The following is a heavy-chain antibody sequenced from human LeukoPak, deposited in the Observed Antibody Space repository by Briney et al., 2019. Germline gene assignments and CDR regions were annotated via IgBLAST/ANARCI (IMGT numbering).Heavy chain of an antibody. Sequence: GGSLRLSCAASGFTFSSYSMNWVRQAPGEGLEWVSSISSSSSYIYYADSVKGRFTISRDNAKNSLYLQMNSLRAEDTAVYYCARDKGIGFDYWGQGTLVTVSS. J-gene: IGHJ4*02. CDR2: ISSSSSYI. V-gene: IGHV3-21*01. CDR1: GFTFSSYS. CDR3: ARDKGIGFDY. D-gene: IGHD2-21*01.